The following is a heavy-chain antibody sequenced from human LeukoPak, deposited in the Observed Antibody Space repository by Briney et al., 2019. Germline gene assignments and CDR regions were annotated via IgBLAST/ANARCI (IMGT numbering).Heavy chain of an antibody. CDR3: ARLGTAMVTYGMDV. CDR1: GGSISSGDFY. CDR2: IYYSGTT. J-gene: IGHJ6*02. V-gene: IGHV4-31*03. Sequence: SETLSLTCTVSGGSISSGDFYWSWIRQHPGKGLEWIGYIYYSGTTYYSPSLKSRVTISLDTTKNQFSLKLSSVTAADTAVYYCARLGTAMVTYGMDVWGQGTTVTVSS. D-gene: IGHD5-18*01.